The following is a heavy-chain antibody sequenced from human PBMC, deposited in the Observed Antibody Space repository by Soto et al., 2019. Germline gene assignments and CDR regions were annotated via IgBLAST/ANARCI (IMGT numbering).Heavy chain of an antibody. J-gene: IGHJ5*02. CDR3: VKEGSSGGWHGLGWLDP. CDR2: ISWNSGST. V-gene: IGHV3-9*01. Sequence: EVQLEESGGGLVQPGRSLRLSCAASGFTFDDYGMHWVRQIPGQGLEWVSGISWNSGSTGYADSVKGRFTISRDNAKNSLYLQMNSLRPEDTAFYYCVKEGSSGGWHGLGWLDPWGQGTLVTVSS. CDR1: GFTFDDYG. D-gene: IGHD6-19*01.